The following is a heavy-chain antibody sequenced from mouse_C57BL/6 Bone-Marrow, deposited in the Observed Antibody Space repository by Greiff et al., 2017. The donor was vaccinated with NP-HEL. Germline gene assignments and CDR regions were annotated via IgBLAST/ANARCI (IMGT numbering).Heavy chain of an antibody. CDR1: GYTFTSYG. CDR2: LYPRSGNT. CDR3: ARHPDFDY. J-gene: IGHJ2*01. Sequence: VHLVESGAELARPGASVTLSCTASGYTFTSYGISWVQQRPGQGLEWIGELYPRSGNTYYNEKFKGKATLTADKSSSTAYMVRRRLTSEDAAVYFCARHPDFDYWGQGTTLTVSS. V-gene: IGHV1-81*01.